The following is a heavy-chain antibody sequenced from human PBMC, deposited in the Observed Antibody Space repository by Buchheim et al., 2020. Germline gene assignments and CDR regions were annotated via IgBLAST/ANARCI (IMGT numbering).Heavy chain of an antibody. V-gene: IGHV3-21*01. CDR3: ARDPAYYDILTGYHYYFDY. D-gene: IGHD3-9*01. Sequence: EVQLVESGGGLVKPGGSLRLSCAASGFTFRSYSMKWVRQAPGKGPEWVSSISSSSSYIYYADSVKGRFTISRDNAKNSLYLQMNSLRTEDTAVYYCARDPAYYDILTGYHYYFDYWGQGTL. CDR1: GFTFRSYS. J-gene: IGHJ4*02. CDR2: ISSSSSYI.